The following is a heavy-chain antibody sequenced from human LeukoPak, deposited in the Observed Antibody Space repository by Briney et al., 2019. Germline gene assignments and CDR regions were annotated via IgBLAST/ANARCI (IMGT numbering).Heavy chain of an antibody. V-gene: IGHV4-31*03. CDR3: ARGIHLSPFFDY. D-gene: IGHD5-18*01. CDR1: GGSISSGGYY. Sequence: SETLSLTCTVSGGSISSGGYYWSWIRQHPGKGLEWIGYIYYSGSTYYNPSLRSRVTISVDTSKNQFSLKLSSVTAADTAVYYCARGIHLSPFFDYWGQGTLVTVSS. CDR2: IYYSGST. J-gene: IGHJ4*02.